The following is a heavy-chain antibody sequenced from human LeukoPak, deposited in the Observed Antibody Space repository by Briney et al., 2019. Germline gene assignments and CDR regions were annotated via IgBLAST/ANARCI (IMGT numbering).Heavy chain of an antibody. CDR1: GFSFSSYS. CDR3: ARGDGATRPDAFDI. D-gene: IGHD3-10*01. V-gene: IGHV3-21*01. Sequence: PGGSLRLSCAASGFSFSSYSMNWVRQAPGKGLQWVSSISSSSSYIYYPDSVKGRFTISRDNAKNSLYLQMNSLRGEDTAVYYCARGDGATRPDAFDIWGQGTMVTVSS. CDR2: ISSSSSYI. J-gene: IGHJ3*02.